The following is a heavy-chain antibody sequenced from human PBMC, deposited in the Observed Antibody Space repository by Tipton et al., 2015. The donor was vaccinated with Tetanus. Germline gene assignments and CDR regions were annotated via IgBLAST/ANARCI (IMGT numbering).Heavy chain of an antibody. D-gene: IGHD2-15*01. V-gene: IGHV3-33*01. J-gene: IGHJ4*02. CDR3: AREADCSGGSCFSGDFDN. CDR2: SWYDGTDK. CDR1: GFIFSSYG. Sequence: CAASGFIFSSYGIHWVRQAPGKGLEWVAVSWYDGTDKYYADSVKGRFTISRENSKNTLYLQRNSLRAEDTAVYYCAREADCSGGSCFSGDFDNWGQGTQVTVSS.